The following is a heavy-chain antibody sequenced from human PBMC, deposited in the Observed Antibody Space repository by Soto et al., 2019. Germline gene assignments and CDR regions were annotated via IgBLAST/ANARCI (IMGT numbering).Heavy chain of an antibody. J-gene: IGHJ5*02. CDR3: ARAQQLVGDNWFDP. V-gene: IGHV3-33*01. CDR1: GLTFSSYG. CDR2: IWYDGSNK. D-gene: IGHD6-13*01. Sequence: GGSLRLSCAASGLTFSSYGIHWVRQAPGKGLEWVAVIWYDGSNKYYADSVKGRFTISRDNSKNTLYLQMNSLRAEDTAVYYCARAQQLVGDNWFDPWGQRTLVTVSS.